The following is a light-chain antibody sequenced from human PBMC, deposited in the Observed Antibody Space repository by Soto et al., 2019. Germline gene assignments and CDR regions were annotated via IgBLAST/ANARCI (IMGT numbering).Light chain of an antibody. CDR2: AAS. V-gene: IGKV1-39*01. Sequence: DIQMTQSPSSLSASVGDRVTITCQASQSISSYLNWYQQKPGKAPKLLIYAASSLQSGVPSRFSGSGSGTEFTLTISSLQPEDFAAYYCQQSYSTPPTFGGGTKVDIK. CDR3: QQSYSTPPT. J-gene: IGKJ4*01. CDR1: QSISSY.